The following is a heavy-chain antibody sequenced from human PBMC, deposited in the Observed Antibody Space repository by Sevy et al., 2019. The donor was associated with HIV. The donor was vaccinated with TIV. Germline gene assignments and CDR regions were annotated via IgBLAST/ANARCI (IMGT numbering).Heavy chain of an antibody. CDR3: AGFGELECGY. J-gene: IGHJ4*02. CDR1: GGSFSSYY. CDR2: ITHRGTT. V-gene: IGHV4-34*01. Sequence: SETLSLTCAVYGGSFSSYYWTWVRQPPGKGLEWIGEITHRGTTNYNPSLKSRVTISVDTSKNRFSLRLRSVTAADTAVYYCAGFGELECGYWGQGSLVTVSS. D-gene: IGHD3-10*01.